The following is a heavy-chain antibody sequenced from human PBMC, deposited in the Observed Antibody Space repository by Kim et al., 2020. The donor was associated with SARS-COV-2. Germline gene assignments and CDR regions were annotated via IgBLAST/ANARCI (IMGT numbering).Heavy chain of an antibody. Sequence: SVKVSCKASGGTFSSYAISWVRQAPGQGLEWMGGIIPIFGTANYAQKFQGRVTITADESTSTAYMELSSLRSEDTAVYYCARTRALRLYYFDYWGQGTLVTVSS. CDR3: ARTRALRLYYFDY. J-gene: IGHJ4*02. V-gene: IGHV1-69*13. CDR2: IIPIFGTA. CDR1: GGTFSSYA.